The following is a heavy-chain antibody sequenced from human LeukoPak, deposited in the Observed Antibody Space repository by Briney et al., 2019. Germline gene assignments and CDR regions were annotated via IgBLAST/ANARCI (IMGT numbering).Heavy chain of an antibody. D-gene: IGHD2-21*02. CDR3: AVRTDCGGDCYSADAFDI. Sequence: ASVTVSCKASGGTFSSYAISWVRQAPGQGLEWMGRIIPILGIANYAQKFQGRVTITADKSTSTAYMELSSLRSEDTAVYYCAVRTDCGGDCYSADAFDIWGQGTMVTVSS. CDR2: IIPILGIA. CDR1: GGTFSSYA. V-gene: IGHV1-69*10. J-gene: IGHJ3*02.